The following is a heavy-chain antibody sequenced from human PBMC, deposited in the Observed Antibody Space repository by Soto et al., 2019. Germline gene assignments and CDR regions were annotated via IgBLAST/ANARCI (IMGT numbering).Heavy chain of an antibody. J-gene: IGHJ4*02. Sequence: ASVKVSCKASGYTFTSYYMHWVRQAPGQGLEWMGIINPSGGSTSYAQKFQGRVTMTRDTSTSTVYMELSSLRSEDTAVYYCAGGVTMVRGVIPHLDYWGQGTLVTVSS. CDR2: INPSGGST. CDR3: AGGVTMVRGVIPHLDY. CDR1: GYTFTSYY. D-gene: IGHD3-10*01. V-gene: IGHV1-46*01.